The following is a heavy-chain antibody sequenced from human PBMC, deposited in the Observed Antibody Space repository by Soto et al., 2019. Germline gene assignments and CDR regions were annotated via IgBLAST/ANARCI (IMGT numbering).Heavy chain of an antibody. CDR2: IYASGST. Sequence: SETLSLTCTVSGDFISSYSWSWIRQSAGKGLEWSGRIYASGSTNYNPILKSRLTISVDTSKKQFSLKLSSVTAADTAVYYCAVLGDFQSSNHAMDAWGQGTTVPVSS. D-gene: IGHD3-10*01. V-gene: IGHV4-4*07. CDR1: GDFISSYS. CDR3: AVLGDFQSSNHAMDA. J-gene: IGHJ6*02.